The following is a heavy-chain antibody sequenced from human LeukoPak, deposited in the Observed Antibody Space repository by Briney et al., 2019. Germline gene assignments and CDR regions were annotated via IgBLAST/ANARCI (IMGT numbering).Heavy chain of an antibody. Sequence: SVKVSCKASGGTFSSYAISWVRQAPGQGVEWMGGIIPIFGTANYAQKSQGRVTITADKSTSTAYMELSSLRSEDTAVYYCARDQNYPYNWFDPWGQGTLVTVSS. J-gene: IGHJ5*02. V-gene: IGHV1-69*06. CDR1: GGTFSSYA. CDR3: ARDQNYPYNWFDP. D-gene: IGHD1-7*01. CDR2: IIPIFGTA.